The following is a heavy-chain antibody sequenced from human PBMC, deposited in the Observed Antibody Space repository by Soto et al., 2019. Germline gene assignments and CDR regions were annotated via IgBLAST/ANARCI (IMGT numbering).Heavy chain of an antibody. CDR2: ISPIFGTA. V-gene: IGHV1-69*01. J-gene: IGHJ4*02. CDR3: ARDGGRHSGGIDY. Sequence: QVQLVQSGAEVKKPGSSVKVSCKASGGTFSSYSINWVPQAPGQGLEWMGEISPIFGTANDAQKFQGRVTITADASTSTAYMELSSLRSEDTAVYYCARDGGRHSGGIDYWGQGTLVTVSS. D-gene: IGHD1-26*01. CDR1: GGTFSSYS.